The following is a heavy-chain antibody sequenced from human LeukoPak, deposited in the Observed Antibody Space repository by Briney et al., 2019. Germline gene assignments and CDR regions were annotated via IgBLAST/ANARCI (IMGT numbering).Heavy chain of an antibody. CDR3: ARDSGYDSSGYFNY. Sequence: PGRSLRLSCAASGFTFGAYGMHWVRQAPGKGLEWVAVLWYDGRNKYYADSVKGRFPISRDNSEDTLYLQMNSLRAEDTAVYYCARDSGYDSSGYFNYWGQGTLVTVP. V-gene: IGHV3-33*01. CDR2: LWYDGRNK. D-gene: IGHD3-22*01. J-gene: IGHJ4*02. CDR1: GFTFGAYG.